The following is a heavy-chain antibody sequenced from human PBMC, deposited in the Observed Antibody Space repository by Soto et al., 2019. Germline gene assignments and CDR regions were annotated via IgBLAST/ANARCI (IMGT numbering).Heavy chain of an antibody. CDR2: IYPANYDT. CDR3: ARGSTPLFDL. V-gene: IGHV5-51*01. J-gene: IGHJ4*02. D-gene: IGHD2-15*01. CDR1: GYTFASYW. Sequence: PGESLKISCKASGYTFASYWIGWVRPMPGKGLEWMGIIYPANYDTRYNPFFQGHVTISADQSTTTAYLQRSSLRASDTAMYYCARGSTPLFDLWGQGTLVTVSS.